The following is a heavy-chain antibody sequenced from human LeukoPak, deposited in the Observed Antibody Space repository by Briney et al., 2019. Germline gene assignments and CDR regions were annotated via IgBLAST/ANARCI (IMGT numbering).Heavy chain of an antibody. CDR2: INPNNGGT. V-gene: IGHV1-2*02. Sequence: ASVKVSCKASGYTFTSYDINWVRQATGQGLEWMGWINPNNGGTYYAQNFQGRVAMTRDTSITTAYMELSRLRSDDTAVYYCARENDFYRYWGQGTLVSVSS. J-gene: IGHJ4*02. CDR1: GYTFTSYD. CDR3: ARENDFYRY. D-gene: IGHD1-1*01.